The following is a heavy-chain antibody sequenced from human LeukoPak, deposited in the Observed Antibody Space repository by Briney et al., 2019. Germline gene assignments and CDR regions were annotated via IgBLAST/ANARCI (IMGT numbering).Heavy chain of an antibody. CDR2: VWHDGSNR. CDR1: GFTFSSYA. CDR3: ARDGAPFDF. V-gene: IGHV3-33*01. D-gene: IGHD4-17*01. J-gene: IGHJ4*02. Sequence: GTSLRLSCTAPGFTFSSYAIHWIRQAPGKGLEWVALVWHDGSNRYYSEAVKGRFTISRDDSKNTVYLQINSLRAEDTAVYYCARDGAPFDFWGQGTLVTVSS.